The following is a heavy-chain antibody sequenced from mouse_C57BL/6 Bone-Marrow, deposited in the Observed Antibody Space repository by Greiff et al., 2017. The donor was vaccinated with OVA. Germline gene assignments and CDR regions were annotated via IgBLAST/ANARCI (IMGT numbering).Heavy chain of an antibody. CDR3: AMDYVNV. D-gene: IGHD1-1*02. J-gene: IGHJ1*03. Sequence: QVQLQQPGAELVRPGTSVKLSCKASGYTFTSYWMHWVKQRPGQGLEWIGVIDPSDSYTNYNQKFKGKATLTVDTSSSTAYMQLSSLTSEDAAVYYCAMDYVNVWGTGTTGTVSS. CDR1: GYTFTSYW. V-gene: IGHV1-59*01. CDR2: IDPSDSYT.